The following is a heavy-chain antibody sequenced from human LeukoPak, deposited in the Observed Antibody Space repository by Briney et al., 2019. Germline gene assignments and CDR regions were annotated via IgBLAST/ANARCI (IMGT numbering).Heavy chain of an antibody. V-gene: IGHV3-30*18. CDR2: ISYDGSNK. Sequence: GGSLRLSCAASGFTFSSYGMHWVRQAPGKGLEWVAVISYDGSNKYYADSVKGRFTISRDNSKNTLYLQMNSLRAEDTAVYYCAKDGEDIVVVPAADPGSYYYYGMDVWGQGTTVTVSS. J-gene: IGHJ6*02. CDR3: AKDGEDIVVVPAADPGSYYYYGMDV. CDR1: GFTFSSYG. D-gene: IGHD2-2*01.